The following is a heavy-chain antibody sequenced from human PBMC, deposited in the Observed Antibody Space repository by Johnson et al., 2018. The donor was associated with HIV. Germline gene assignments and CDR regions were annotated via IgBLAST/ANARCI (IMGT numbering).Heavy chain of an antibody. J-gene: IGHJ3*02. CDR2: IYSGGST. CDR3: ARDGTRYYYDSSGSRGTFDI. CDR1: GFTVSSNY. D-gene: IGHD3-22*01. Sequence: VQLVESGGGLVQPGRSLRLSCAASGFTVSSNYMSWVRQAPGKGLEWVSVIYSGGSTYYADSVKGRFTISRDNSKNTLYLQMNSLRAEDTAVYYCARDGTRYYYDSSGSRGTFDIWGQGTMVTVSS. V-gene: IGHV3-66*02.